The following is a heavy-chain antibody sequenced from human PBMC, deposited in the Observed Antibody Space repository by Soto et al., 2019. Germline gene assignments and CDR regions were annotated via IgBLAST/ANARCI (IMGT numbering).Heavy chain of an antibody. D-gene: IGHD3-16*01. Sequence: SVKVSCKASGGTFSSYAISWVRQAPGQGLEWMGGIIPIFGTANYAQKFQGRVTITADESTSTAYMELSSLRSEDTAVYYCATTPLSAEYFQHWGQGTLVTVSS. CDR2: IIPIFGTA. CDR3: ATTPLSAEYFQH. J-gene: IGHJ1*01. CDR1: GGTFSSYA. V-gene: IGHV1-69*13.